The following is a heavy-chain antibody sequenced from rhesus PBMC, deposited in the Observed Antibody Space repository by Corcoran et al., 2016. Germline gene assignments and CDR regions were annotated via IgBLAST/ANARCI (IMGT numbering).Heavy chain of an antibody. Sequence: LVKPSETLSLTCAVSGDSFSSYWWGWIRQTPGKGLEWIGDINGNTGSTNFNPSLKSRVTISKDASKNQFALKLSSVTAADTAGYYGATSPGWYVLNYWGHGVLVTVSS. D-gene: IGHD2-27*01. V-gene: IGHV4-80*01. CDR3: ATSPGWYVLNY. CDR1: GDSFSSYW. J-gene: IGHJ4*01. CDR2: INGNTGST.